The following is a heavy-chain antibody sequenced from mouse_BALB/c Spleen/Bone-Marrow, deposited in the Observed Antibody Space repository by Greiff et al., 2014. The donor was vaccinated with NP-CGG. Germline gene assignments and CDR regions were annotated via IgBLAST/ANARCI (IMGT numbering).Heavy chain of an antibody. CDR2: INPFNGDI. V-gene: IGHV1-37*01. D-gene: IGHD2-2*01. J-gene: IGHJ4*01. Sequence: EVQLQQSGPELVKPGASVKLSCKASGYSFTAYFLHWVRQSHGKGLEWIGGINPFNGDIIYNQKFKSKATLTVDKSSTTAYMELLSLTSEDSAVYYCGRGVHGYYYAMDYWGQGTSVTVSS. CDR1: GYSFTAYF. CDR3: GRGVHGYYYAMDY.